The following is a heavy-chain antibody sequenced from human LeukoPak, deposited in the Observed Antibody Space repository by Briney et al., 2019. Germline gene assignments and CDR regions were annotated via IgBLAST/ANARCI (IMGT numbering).Heavy chain of an antibody. CDR3: ARGGGYDLDY. CDR2: MNPNSGNT. D-gene: IGHD5-12*01. J-gene: IGHJ4*02. V-gene: IGHV1-8*01. Sequence: XRQAAGQGLEWMGWMNPNSGNTGYAQKFQGRVTMTRNTSISTAYMELSSLRSEDTAVYYCARGGGYDLDYGGQGTLVTVSA.